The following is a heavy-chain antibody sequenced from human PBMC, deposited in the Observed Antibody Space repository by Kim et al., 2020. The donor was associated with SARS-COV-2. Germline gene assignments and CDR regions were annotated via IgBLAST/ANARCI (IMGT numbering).Heavy chain of an antibody. CDR3: ASASFAPPGGITGGVVDY. D-gene: IGHD3-10*01. Sequence: ASVKVSCKASGYTFTSYYMHWVRQAPGQGLEWMGIINPSGGSTSYAQKFQGRVTMTRDTSTSTVYMELSSLRSEDTAVYYCASASFAPPGGITGGVVDYWGQGTLVTVPS. V-gene: IGHV1-46*01. J-gene: IGHJ4*02. CDR2: INPSGGST. CDR1: GYTFTSYY.